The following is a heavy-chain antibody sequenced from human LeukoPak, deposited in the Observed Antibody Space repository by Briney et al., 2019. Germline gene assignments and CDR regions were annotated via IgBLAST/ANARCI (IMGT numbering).Heavy chain of an antibody. Sequence: GGSLRLSCAASGFTFSSYAMHWVRQAPGKGLEYVSAISSNGGSTYYANSVKGRFTISRDNSKNTLYLQMDSLRAEDMAVYYVARGRFGEQKPGDYWGEGTLVTVSP. CDR1: GFTFSSYA. CDR3: ARGRFGEQKPGDY. V-gene: IGHV3-64*01. D-gene: IGHD3-10*01. CDR2: ISSNGGST. J-gene: IGHJ4*02.